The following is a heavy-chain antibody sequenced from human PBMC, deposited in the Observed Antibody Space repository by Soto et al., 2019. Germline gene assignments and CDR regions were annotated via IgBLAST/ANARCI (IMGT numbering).Heavy chain of an antibody. CDR1: GGPFSGYY. CDR2: INYSGST. CDR3: ARFRVSYGTSFFDY. V-gene: IGHV4-34*01. J-gene: IGHJ4*02. Sequence: ASETLSLTCGVYGGPFSGYYWTWIRQPPGKGLDWIGEINYSGSTNYNPSLKSRVTISVDRSKNQFSLKLSSVTAADTAVYYCARFRVSYGTSFFDYWGQGTLVTVSS. D-gene: IGHD2-2*01.